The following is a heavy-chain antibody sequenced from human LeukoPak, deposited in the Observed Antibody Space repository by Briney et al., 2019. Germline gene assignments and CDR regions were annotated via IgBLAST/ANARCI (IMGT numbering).Heavy chain of an antibody. J-gene: IGHJ5*02. CDR2: INPSGGST. CDR1: GYTFTSYY. Sequence: GASVTVSCKASGYTFTSYYMHWVRQAPGQGLEWMGIINPSGGSTSYAQKFQGRVTMTRDMSTSTVYMELSSLRSEDTAVYYCANGGYSRPFDPWGQGTLVTVSS. D-gene: IGHD3-22*01. CDR3: ANGGYSRPFDP. V-gene: IGHV1-46*01.